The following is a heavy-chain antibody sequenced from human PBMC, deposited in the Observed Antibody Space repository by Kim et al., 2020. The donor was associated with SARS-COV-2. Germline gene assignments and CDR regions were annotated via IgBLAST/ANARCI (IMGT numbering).Heavy chain of an antibody. J-gene: IGHJ4*02. CDR2: IKQDGSEK. CDR3: TRDLAL. CDR1: GFTFRWYW. Sequence: GGSLRLSCVASGFTFRWYWMTWVRQAPGRGLEWVANIKQDGSEKYYLDSVEGRFTISRDNAKNSLYLQMNSLRVEDTAVYYCTRDLALWGQGTLVTVPS. V-gene: IGHV3-7*01.